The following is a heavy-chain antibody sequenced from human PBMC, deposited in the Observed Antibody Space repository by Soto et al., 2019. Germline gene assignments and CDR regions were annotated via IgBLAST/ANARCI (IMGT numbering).Heavy chain of an antibody. CDR3: ARQGGNPTFDP. CDR2: IYYSGST. D-gene: IGHD2-15*01. Sequence: SETLSLTCTVSGGSISSSSYYWGWIRQPPGKGLEWIGSIYYSGSTYYNPSLKSRVTISVDTSKNQFSLKLSSVTAADTAVYYCARQGGNPTFDPWGQGTLVTVSS. V-gene: IGHV4-39*01. CDR1: GGSISSSSYY. J-gene: IGHJ5*02.